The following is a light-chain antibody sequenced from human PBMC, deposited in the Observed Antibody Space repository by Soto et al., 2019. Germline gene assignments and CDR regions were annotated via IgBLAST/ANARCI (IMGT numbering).Light chain of an antibody. CDR1: SSNIGAGFD. CDR3: QSYDSSLSGSVV. V-gene: IGLV1-40*01. CDR2: DNT. J-gene: IGLJ2*01. Sequence: QSVLTQPPSVSGAPGQRVTISCTGTSSNIGAGFDVHWYQKLPGTAPKLLIFDNTNRPSGVPDRFSASRSGTSASLAITGLQAGDEADYFCQSYDSSLSGSVVFGGGTQL.